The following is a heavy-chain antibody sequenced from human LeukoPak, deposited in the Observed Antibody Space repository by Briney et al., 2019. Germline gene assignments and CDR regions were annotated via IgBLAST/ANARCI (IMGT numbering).Heavy chain of an antibody. Sequence: SETLSLTCAVYGGSFSGYYWSWSRQPPGKGLEWMAEINHSGSTNYNPSLKSRVTISVDTSKNQFSLKLSSVTAADTAVYYCARGGYGSGSYYNFRPPNWFDPWGQGTLVTVSS. J-gene: IGHJ5*02. CDR2: INHSGST. D-gene: IGHD3-10*01. CDR3: ARGGYGSGSYYNFRPPNWFDP. CDR1: GGSFSGYY. V-gene: IGHV4-34*01.